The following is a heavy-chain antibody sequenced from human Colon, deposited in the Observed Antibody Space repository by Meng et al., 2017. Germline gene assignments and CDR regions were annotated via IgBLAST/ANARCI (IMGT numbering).Heavy chain of an antibody. D-gene: IGHD1-26*01. J-gene: IGHJ4*02. CDR1: GGSINSNY. CDR2: FSVSGST. V-gene: IGHV4-4*07. CDR3: AREGGSRQLNY. Sequence: QGNLQESGPGLGRPSETLSLTCTVSGGSINSNYWTWVRQPAGKGLEWIGRFSVSGSTNYNPSLQSRVAISVDTSKNQVSLNLSSVTAADTAVYYCAREGGSRQLNYWGQGTLVTVSS.